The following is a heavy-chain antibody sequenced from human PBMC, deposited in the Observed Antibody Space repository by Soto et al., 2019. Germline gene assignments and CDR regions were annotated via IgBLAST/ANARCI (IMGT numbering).Heavy chain of an antibody. CDR1: GFTFDDYS. CDR2: ISWDGRST. J-gene: IGHJ4*02. D-gene: IGHD1-26*01. V-gene: IGHV3-43*01. Sequence: EVQLVESGGVVVQPGESLRLSCAASGFTFDDYSMHWVRQAPGKGLEWVSLISWDGRSTYYADSVKGRFTVSRDNSKNSLYLQMNSLTTEDTAVYYCGKEGAITDYPYLDYWGQGARFTVSP. CDR3: GKEGAITDYPYLDY.